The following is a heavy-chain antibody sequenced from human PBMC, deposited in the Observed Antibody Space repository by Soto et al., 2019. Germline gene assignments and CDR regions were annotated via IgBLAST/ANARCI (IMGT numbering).Heavy chain of an antibody. V-gene: IGHV1-69*13. J-gene: IGHJ6*02. D-gene: IGHD6-13*01. CDR3: ARSRAAAPPRVGMDV. CDR2: IIPFFQTP. Sequence: SVKVSCKASGYTFTSYGISWVRQAPGQGLEWMGGIIPFFQTPNYAQKYQGRVTITADESTTTAYMEMRSLRSEDTAVYYCARSRAAAPPRVGMDVWGQGTTVTVSS. CDR1: GYTFTSYG.